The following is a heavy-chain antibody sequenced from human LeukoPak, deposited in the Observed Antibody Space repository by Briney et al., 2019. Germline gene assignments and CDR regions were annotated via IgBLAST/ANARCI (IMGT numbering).Heavy chain of an antibody. V-gene: IGHV4-38-2*02. CDR2: IYHSGST. D-gene: IGHD2-15*01. Sequence: PSETLSLTCTVSGYSICSGYYWGWIRQPPGKGLEWIGSIYHSGSTYYNPSLKSRVTISVDTSKNQFSLKLSSVTAADTAVYYCARAVVLNWFDPWGQGTLVTVSS. J-gene: IGHJ5*02. CDR3: ARAVVLNWFDP. CDR1: GYSICSGYY.